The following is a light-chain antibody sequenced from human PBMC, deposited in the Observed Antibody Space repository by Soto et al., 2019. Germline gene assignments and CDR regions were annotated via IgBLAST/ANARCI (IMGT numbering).Light chain of an antibody. CDR2: GAS. J-gene: IGKJ1*01. CDR1: QSVSSSY. V-gene: IGKV3-20*01. Sequence: EIVLAQSPGTLSLSPGERATLSSRASQSVSSSYLAWYQQKPGQAPRLLIYGASSRATGIPDRFSGSGSGTEFTLTISRLEPEDFAVYYCQQYGSSPRTFGQGTKVDIK. CDR3: QQYGSSPRT.